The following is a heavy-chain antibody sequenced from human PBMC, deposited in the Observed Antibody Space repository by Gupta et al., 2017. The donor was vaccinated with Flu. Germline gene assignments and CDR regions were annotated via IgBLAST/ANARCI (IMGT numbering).Heavy chain of an antibody. V-gene: IGHV3-30*18. CDR2: LSYDGSET. Sequence: RQAPGKGLEWVAALSYDGSETYYADSLKGRFTIPRDNSKDTVYLQMNSLRGDDTAMYYCAKDSGHDTGYALDFWGQGTLVTVSS. CDR3: AKDSGHDTGYALDF. D-gene: IGHD5-12*01. J-gene: IGHJ4*02.